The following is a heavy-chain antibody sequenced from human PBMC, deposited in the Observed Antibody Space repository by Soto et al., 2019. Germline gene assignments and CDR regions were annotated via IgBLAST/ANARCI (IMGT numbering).Heavy chain of an antibody. V-gene: IGHV3-23*01. D-gene: IGHD2-8*02. CDR1: GFTFINYA. CDR2: MSGNGGKI. J-gene: IGHJ4*02. CDR3: VKDPVSGGSGGAYFDY. Sequence: GGSLRLSCAVSGFTFINYAMTWVRQAPGKELEWVSLMSGNGGKILYADSVKGRFTISRDNSKNTLYLQMNSLRLEDTAVYYCVKDPVSGGSGGAYFDYWGQGTLVTVSS.